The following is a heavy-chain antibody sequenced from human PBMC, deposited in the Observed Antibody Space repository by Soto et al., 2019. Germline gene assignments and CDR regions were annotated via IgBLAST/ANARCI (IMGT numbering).Heavy chain of an antibody. CDR3: ATSQKGYNWNYFDH. Sequence: LQLMSLTYAVSGGSISGSYDYWGWLRQSPGKGPEWIGSVFYTGFTSYNPSLESRVSVSVDTSKNQFSLKVSGVSAADTAVYYCATSQKGYNWNYFDHWGQGALVIVSS. V-gene: IGHV4-39*01. D-gene: IGHD1-20*01. J-gene: IGHJ4*02. CDR1: GGSISGSYDY. CDR2: VFYTGFT.